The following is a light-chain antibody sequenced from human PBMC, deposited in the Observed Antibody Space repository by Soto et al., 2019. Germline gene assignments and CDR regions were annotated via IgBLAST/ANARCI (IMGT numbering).Light chain of an antibody. Sequence: EIVCTQSPGTLSLSPGERATLSFRASQSVSSSHLAWYQQKPGQGPRLLIYGAASRATGIPDRFSGSGSGTDCTLTISRLEPEDFAVYYCQQYYSSPLTFGGGTKVDIK. J-gene: IGKJ4*01. CDR3: QQYYSSPLT. CDR1: QSVSSSH. V-gene: IGKV3-20*01. CDR2: GAA.